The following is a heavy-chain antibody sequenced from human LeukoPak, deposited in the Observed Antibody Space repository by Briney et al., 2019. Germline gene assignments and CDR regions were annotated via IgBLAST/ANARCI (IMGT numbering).Heavy chain of an antibody. CDR3: ARTLLFLTEGFDY. D-gene: IGHD2/OR15-2a*01. V-gene: IGHV4-59*08. CDR2: IYYSGST. Sequence: SETLSLTWTVSGGSISSYYWSWIGQPPGKGLEWIGYIYYSGSTNYNPSLKRRVTISVDTSKNQFSLKLTSVTAADTAVYYCARTLLFLTEGFDYWGQGTLVTVSS. CDR1: GGSISSYY. J-gene: IGHJ4*02.